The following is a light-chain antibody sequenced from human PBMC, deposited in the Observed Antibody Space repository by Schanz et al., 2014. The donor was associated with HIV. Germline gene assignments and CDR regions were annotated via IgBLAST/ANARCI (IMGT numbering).Light chain of an antibody. CDR2: ERT. CDR1: RNDVGTYNL. V-gene: IGLV2-14*02. Sequence: QSVLTQPASVSGSPGQSITISCTGTRNDVGTYNLVSWYQHHPGKAPKLLISERTKRPSGVPDRFSGSTSGNTAFLTVSGLQAEDEADYYCSSYAGSNILWLFGGGTKLTVL. CDR3: SSYAGSNILWL. J-gene: IGLJ3*02.